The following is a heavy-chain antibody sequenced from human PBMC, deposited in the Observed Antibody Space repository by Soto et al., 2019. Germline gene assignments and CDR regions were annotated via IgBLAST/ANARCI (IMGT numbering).Heavy chain of an antibody. V-gene: IGHV3-30*18. CDR1: GFTFSSYG. J-gene: IGHJ6*02. CDR2: ISYDGSNK. CDR3: AKDLPTYYDFWSGPNYYYYGMDV. D-gene: IGHD3-3*01. Sequence: GGSLRLSCAASGFTFSSYGMHWVRQAPGKGLEWVAVISYDGSNKYYADSVKGRFTISRDNSKNTLYLQMNSLRAEDTAVYYCAKDLPTYYDFWSGPNYYYYGMDVWGQGTTVTVSS.